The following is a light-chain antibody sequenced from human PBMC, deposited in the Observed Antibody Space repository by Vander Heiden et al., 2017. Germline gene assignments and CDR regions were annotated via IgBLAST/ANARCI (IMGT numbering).Light chain of an antibody. Sequence: DIQMTQSPFSLSASVGERVTITCRASQSIGKYLNWYGQKPGKAPKLLIFLTSSLQSGAPSRFTGSGSGTEFTLTINGLQPEDFATYYCQQSYSAPATFGQGTQLEIK. V-gene: IGKV1-39*01. J-gene: IGKJ5*01. CDR2: LTS. CDR3: QQSYSAPAT. CDR1: QSIGKY.